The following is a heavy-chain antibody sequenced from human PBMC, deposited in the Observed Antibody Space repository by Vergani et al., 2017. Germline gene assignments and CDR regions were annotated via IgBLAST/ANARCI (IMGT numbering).Heavy chain of an antibody. J-gene: IGHJ3*02. D-gene: IGHD3-22*01. V-gene: IGHV1-69*02. Sequence: QVQLVQSGAEVKKPGSSVKVSCKASGGTFSSYTISWVRQAPGQGLEWMGRIIPILGIANYAQKFQGRVTITADKSTSTAYMEPSSLRSEDTAVYYCARRDSSGYPPDITPDAFDIWGQGTMVTVSS. CDR3: ARRDSSGYPPDITPDAFDI. CDR1: GGTFSSYT. CDR2: IIPILGIA.